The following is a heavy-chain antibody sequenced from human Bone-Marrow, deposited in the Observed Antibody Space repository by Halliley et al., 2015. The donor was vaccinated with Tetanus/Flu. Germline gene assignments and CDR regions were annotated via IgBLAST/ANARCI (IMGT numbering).Heavy chain of an antibody. CDR1: GFIFSSYA. CDR2: ISYDGTNK. J-gene: IGHJ4*02. Sequence: AASGFIFSSYAMHWVRQAPGKGLEWVAFISYDGTNKFYADSVKGRFTISRDNSKNTLYLQINSLRAEDTAVYYCAKDLKGIWASYGTYYWGQGTLVTVSS. D-gene: IGHD3-16*01. CDR3: AKDLKGIWASYGTYY. V-gene: IGHV3-30*18.